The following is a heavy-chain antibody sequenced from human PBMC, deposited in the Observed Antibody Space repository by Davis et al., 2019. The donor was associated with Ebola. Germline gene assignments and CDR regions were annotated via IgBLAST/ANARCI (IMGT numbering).Heavy chain of an antibody. CDR1: GGSFSGYY. D-gene: IGHD7-27*01. V-gene: IGHV4-34*01. CDR3: ARGIKVPWDYYYYMDV. J-gene: IGHJ6*03. Sequence: PSETLSLTCAVYGGSFSGYYWSWIRQPPGKGLEWIGEINHSGSTNYNPSLKSRVTISVDTSKNQFSLKLSSVTAPDTAVYYCARGIKVPWDYYYYMDVWGKGTTVTVSS. CDR2: INHSGST.